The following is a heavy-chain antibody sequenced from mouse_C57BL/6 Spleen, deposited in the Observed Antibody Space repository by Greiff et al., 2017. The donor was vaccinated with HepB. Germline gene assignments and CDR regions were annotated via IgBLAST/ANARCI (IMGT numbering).Heavy chain of an antibody. CDR3: ASPDYAMDY. CDR1: GFTFSDYG. Sequence: EVHLVESGGGLVKPGGSLKLSCAASGFTFSDYGMHWVRQAPEKGLEWVAYISSGSSTNYYADTVKGRFTISRDNAKNTLFLQMTSLRSEDTAMYYCASPDYAMDYWGQGTSVTVSS. J-gene: IGHJ4*01. V-gene: IGHV5-17*01. CDR2: ISSGSSTN.